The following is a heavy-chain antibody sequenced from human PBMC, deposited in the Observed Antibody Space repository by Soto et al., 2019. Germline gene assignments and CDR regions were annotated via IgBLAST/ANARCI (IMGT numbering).Heavy chain of an antibody. Sequence: SETLSLTCAFYGWSFSGYYWSLIRQPPGKGLEWIGEINHSGSTNYNPSLKSRVTISVDTSKNQFSLQLNSVTPEDTAVYYCARDSPGYGDYVLFDYWGREPWSPSPQ. V-gene: IGHV4-34*01. J-gene: IGHJ4*02. D-gene: IGHD4-17*01. CDR2: INHSGST. CDR3: ARDSPGYGDYVLFDY. CDR1: GWSFSGYY.